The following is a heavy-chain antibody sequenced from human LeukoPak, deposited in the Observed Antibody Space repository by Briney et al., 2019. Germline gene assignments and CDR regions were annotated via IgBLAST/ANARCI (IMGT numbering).Heavy chain of an antibody. J-gene: IGHJ4*02. V-gene: IGHV3-9*01. CDR1: GFTFYDYA. CDR2: ISWNSVSI. CDR3: AKAHQPGPKTSMVRGVIFPHPDY. Sequence: QPGGSLRLSCAASGFTFYDYAMHWVRQAPGKGLEWVSGISWNSVSIVYAHSVKGRFTISRDNAKNSLYLQMNSLRAADTALYYCAKAHQPGPKTSMVRGVIFPHPDYWGQGTLVTVSS. D-gene: IGHD3-10*01.